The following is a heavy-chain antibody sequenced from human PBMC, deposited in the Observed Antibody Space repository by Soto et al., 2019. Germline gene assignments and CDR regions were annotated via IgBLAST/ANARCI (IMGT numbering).Heavy chain of an antibody. CDR1: GGSISSSSYY. CDR3: ARHRLKWLVRQHWFDP. D-gene: IGHD6-19*01. J-gene: IGHJ5*02. CDR2: IYYSGST. V-gene: IGHV4-39*01. Sequence: QLQLQESGPGLVKPSETLSLTCTVSGGSISSSSYYWGWIRQPPGKGLEWIGSIYYSGSTYYNPSLKSRVTISVDTSKNQFSLKLSSVTAADTAVYYCARHRLKWLVRQHWFDPWGQGTLVTVSS.